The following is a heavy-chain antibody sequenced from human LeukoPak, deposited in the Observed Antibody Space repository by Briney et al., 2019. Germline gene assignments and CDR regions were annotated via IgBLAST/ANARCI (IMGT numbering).Heavy chain of an antibody. Sequence: SETLSLACAVYGGSFSGYYWSWIRQPPGKGLEWIGEINHSGSTNYNPSLKSRVTISVDTSKNQFSLKLSSVTAADTAVYYCARPRANWGFXRGPFDXWGQGXLVT. CDR1: GGSFSGYY. CDR2: INHSGST. CDR3: ARPRANWGFXRGPFDX. V-gene: IGHV4-34*01. D-gene: IGHD7-27*01. J-gene: IGHJ4*02.